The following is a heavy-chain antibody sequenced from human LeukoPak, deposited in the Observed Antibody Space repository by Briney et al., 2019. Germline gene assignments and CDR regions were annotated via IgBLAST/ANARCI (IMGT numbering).Heavy chain of an antibody. Sequence: ASVKVSCKASRGTFSSYAISWVRQAPGQGLEWMGRIIPVLDIVNYAQKFQGRVTITADKSTSTAYMEQSSLRAEDTAVYYCAREYDDPEGGDYFDYWGQGTLVTVSS. CDR3: AREYDDPEGGDYFDY. CDR2: IIPVLDIV. J-gene: IGHJ4*02. D-gene: IGHD3-3*01. CDR1: RGTFSSYA. V-gene: IGHV1-69*04.